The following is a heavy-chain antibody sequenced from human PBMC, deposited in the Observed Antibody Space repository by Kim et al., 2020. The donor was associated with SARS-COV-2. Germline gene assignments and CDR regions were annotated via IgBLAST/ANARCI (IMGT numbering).Heavy chain of an antibody. CDR1: GFTFSSYG. V-gene: IGHV3-33*01. D-gene: IGHD2-2*01. J-gene: IGHJ4*02. Sequence: GGSLRLSCAASGFTFSSYGMHWVRQAPGKGLEWVAVIWYDGSNKYYADSVKGRFTISRDNSKNTLYLQMNSLRAEDTAVYYCARGDIVVVPAATFYFDYWGQGTLVTVSS. CDR3: ARGDIVVVPAATFYFDY. CDR2: IWYDGSNK.